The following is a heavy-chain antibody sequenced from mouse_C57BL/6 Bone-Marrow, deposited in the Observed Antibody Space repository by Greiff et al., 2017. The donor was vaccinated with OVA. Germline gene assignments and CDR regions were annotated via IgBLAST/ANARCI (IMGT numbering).Heavy chain of an antibody. CDR3: ARILYSNPWFAY. J-gene: IGHJ3*01. CDR2: ISNLAYSI. D-gene: IGHD2-5*01. V-gene: IGHV5-15*01. CDR1: GFTFSDYG. Sequence: DVMLVESGGGLVQPGGSLKLSCAASGFTFSDYGMAWVRQAPRKGPEWVAFISNLAYSIYYAATVTGRVTIARENAKNTLYLERSSLRSDDTAMYYCARILYSNPWFAYWGQGTLVTVSA.